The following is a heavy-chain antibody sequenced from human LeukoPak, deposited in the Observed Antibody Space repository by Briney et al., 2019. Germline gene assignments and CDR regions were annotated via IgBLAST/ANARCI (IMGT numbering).Heavy chain of an antibody. CDR3: ARSPYYYDFWSGYYDGMDV. Sequence: GESLQISCQGSGYSFTNYWIGWVRQMPGKGLEWMGIIYPGDSDTRYSPSFQGQVTISADKSISTAYLQWSSLKASDTAMYYCARSPYYYDFWSGYYDGMDVWGQGTTVTVSS. J-gene: IGHJ6*02. CDR2: IYPGDSDT. CDR1: GYSFTNYW. V-gene: IGHV5-51*01. D-gene: IGHD3-3*01.